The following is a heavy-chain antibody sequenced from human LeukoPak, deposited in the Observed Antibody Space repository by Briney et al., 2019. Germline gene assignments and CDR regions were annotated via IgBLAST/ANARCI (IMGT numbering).Heavy chain of an antibody. CDR1: GFTFSSYA. J-gene: IGHJ4*02. CDR3: ARPRDGYNLLDY. V-gene: IGHV3-23*01. Sequence: GGSLRLSCAASGFTFSSYAMSWVRQAPGKGLKWVSAISGSGGSTYYADSVKGRFTISRDNSKNALYLQMNSLRAEDTAVYYCARPRDGYNLLDYWGQGTLVTVSS. D-gene: IGHD5-24*01. CDR2: ISGSGGST.